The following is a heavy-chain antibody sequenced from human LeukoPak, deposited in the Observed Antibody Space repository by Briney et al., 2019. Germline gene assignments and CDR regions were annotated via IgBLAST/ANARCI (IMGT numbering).Heavy chain of an antibody. D-gene: IGHD3-3*01. CDR3: ARAPRRITIFGVVHGAFDY. CDR2: IYYSGST. Sequence: SETLSLTCTVSGGSISSGDSYWSWIRQPPGKGLEWIGYIYYSGSTYYNPSLKSRVTIAVDTSKNQFSLKLSSVTAADTAVYYCARAPRRITIFGVVHGAFDYWGQGTLVTVSS. CDR1: GGSISSGDSY. J-gene: IGHJ4*02. V-gene: IGHV4-30-4*01.